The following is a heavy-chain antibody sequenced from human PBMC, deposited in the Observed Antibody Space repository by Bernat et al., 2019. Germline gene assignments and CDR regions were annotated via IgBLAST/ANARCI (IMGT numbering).Heavy chain of an antibody. D-gene: IGHD4-17*01. CDR3: ASALYGDYVYYFDS. Sequence: QVQLVQSGAEVKKPGASVKVSCKASGYTFTSYGISWVRQAPGQGLEWMGWISAYNGNTNYAQKLQGRVTMTSDTSTSTAYMGLRGLGSDDAAVYDCASALYGDYVYYFDSWGQGTLVTVSS. J-gene: IGHJ4*02. CDR2: ISAYNGNT. V-gene: IGHV1-18*01. CDR1: GYTFTSYG.